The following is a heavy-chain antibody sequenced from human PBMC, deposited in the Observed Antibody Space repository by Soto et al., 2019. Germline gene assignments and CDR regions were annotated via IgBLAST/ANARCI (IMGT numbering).Heavy chain of an antibody. J-gene: IGHJ5*02. Sequence: QVQLGQSGAEVKEPGSSVNVSCKASGGTFSSYTISWVRQAPGQGFEWMGGITPGFGSGNYAQKFQGRVTITADKSTRTVYRALSSLTSADPALYYCARLTGSYQLGKWFDPWGQGTLVTVSS. V-gene: IGHV1-69*06. CDR2: ITPGFGSG. D-gene: IGHD1-26*01. CDR3: ARLTGSYQLGKWFDP. CDR1: GGTFSSYT.